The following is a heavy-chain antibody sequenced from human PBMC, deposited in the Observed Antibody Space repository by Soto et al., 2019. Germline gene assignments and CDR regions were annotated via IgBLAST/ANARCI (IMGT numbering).Heavy chain of an antibody. CDR2: IYYSGST. CDR3: ARSVGSGFSGY. Sequence: TLSLTCTVSGGSISSGDYYWSWIRQPPGKGLEWIGYIYYSGSTYYNPSLKSRVTISVDTSKNQFSLKLSSVTAADTAVYYCARSVGSGFSGYWGQGTLVTVSS. V-gene: IGHV4-30-4*01. CDR1: GGSISSGDYY. D-gene: IGHD3-10*01. J-gene: IGHJ4*02.